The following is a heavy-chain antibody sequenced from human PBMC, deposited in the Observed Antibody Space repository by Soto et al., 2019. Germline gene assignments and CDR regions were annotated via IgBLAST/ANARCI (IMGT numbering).Heavy chain of an antibody. CDR1: GFTFSSYG. V-gene: IGHV3-30*18. CDR2: ISYDGSNK. J-gene: IGHJ4*02. D-gene: IGHD2-15*01. CDR3: AKVAPPMVVVVAAYFDY. Sequence: LRLSCAASGFTFSSYGMHWVRQAPGKGLEWVAVISYDGSNKYYADSVRGRFTISRDNSKNTLYLQMNSLRAEDTAVYYCAKVAPPMVVVVAAYFDYWGQGTLVTVSS.